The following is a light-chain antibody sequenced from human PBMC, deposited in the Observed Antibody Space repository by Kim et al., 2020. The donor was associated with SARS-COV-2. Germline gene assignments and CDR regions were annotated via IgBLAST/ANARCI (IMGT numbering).Light chain of an antibody. J-gene: IGKJ1*01. V-gene: IGKV1D-16*01. CDR3: QQYNSSPRT. Sequence: ASGGETVTLIGRQSEGIRSLLARDQAKPEQAPQSPIYAASSRATGIPDRFSGSGSGTVFTLIINRLQPEDIAAYYCQQYNSSPRTFGQGTKVDIK. CDR2: AAS. CDR1: EGIRSL.